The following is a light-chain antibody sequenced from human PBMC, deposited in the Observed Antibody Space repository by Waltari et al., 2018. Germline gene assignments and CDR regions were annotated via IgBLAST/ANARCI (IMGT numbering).Light chain of an antibody. CDR1: QRVGSD. CDR2: GAS. J-gene: IGKJ3*01. CDR3: QQYNQWPPIT. V-gene: IGKV3-15*01. Sequence: DTVVTQSSDTLSVSPGERVTLPCRASQRVGSDLAWYQTKAGQAPRPLTYGASATAAGIPAMFSGSGSQTEFTLTISSLQSEDRGVYYCQQYNQWPPITFGPGTKV.